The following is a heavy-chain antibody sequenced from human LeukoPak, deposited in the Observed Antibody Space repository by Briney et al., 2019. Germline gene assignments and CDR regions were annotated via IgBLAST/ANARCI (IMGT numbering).Heavy chain of an antibody. CDR1: GASISSYY. Sequence: PSETLSLTCTVSGASISSYYLNWIRQPPGKGLEWIAYIYYSGSTRYNPSLKSRVTISVNTPKNQFSLNLSSVPAANPAVYYCASSRIVADGNWFDPWGQGTLVSVSS. V-gene: IGHV4-59*01. CDR3: ASSRIVADGNWFDP. CDR2: IYYSGST. D-gene: IGHD6-13*01. J-gene: IGHJ5*02.